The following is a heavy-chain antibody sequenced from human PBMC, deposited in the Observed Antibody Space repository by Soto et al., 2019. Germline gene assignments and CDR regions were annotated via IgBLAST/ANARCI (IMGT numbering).Heavy chain of an antibody. CDR1: GFIVDSNH. CDR3: ASYGGSAVGY. Sequence: EVQLVESGGGLVPPGGSLRLSCAASGFIVDSNHLNWVRQAPGKGLEWVSVAYNHGATYYTDSVRGRFTIFRDQAKNTVYLQMNSLRVEDTALYYCASYGGSAVGYWGQGALVTVSS. D-gene: IGHD4-17*01. CDR2: AYNHGAT. V-gene: IGHV3-66*01. J-gene: IGHJ4*02.